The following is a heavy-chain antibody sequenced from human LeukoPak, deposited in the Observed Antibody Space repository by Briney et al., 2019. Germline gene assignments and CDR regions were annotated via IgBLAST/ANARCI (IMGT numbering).Heavy chain of an antibody. Sequence: ASVKVSCKASGGTFSSYAISWARQAPGQGLEWMGRIIPILGIANYAQKFQGRVTITADKSTSTAYMELSSLRSEDTAVYYCARDHDIVLILGPFDPWGQGTLVTVSS. D-gene: IGHD2-8*01. CDR2: IIPILGIA. CDR3: ARDHDIVLILGPFDP. J-gene: IGHJ5*02. CDR1: GGTFSSYA. V-gene: IGHV1-69*04.